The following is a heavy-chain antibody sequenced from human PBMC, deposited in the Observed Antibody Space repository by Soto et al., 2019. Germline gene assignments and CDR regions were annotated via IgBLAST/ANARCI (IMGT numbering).Heavy chain of an antibody. CDR3: ARQKIAVAGTFGMDV. CDR1: GYSFTSYW. J-gene: IGHJ6*02. Sequence: PGESLKISCKGSGYSFTSYWIGWVRQMPGKGLEWMGIIYPGDSDTRYSPSFQGQVTISADKSISTAYLQWSSLKASDTAMYYCARQKIAVAGTFGMDVWGQGTTVTVSS. CDR2: IYPGDSDT. D-gene: IGHD6-19*01. V-gene: IGHV5-51*01.